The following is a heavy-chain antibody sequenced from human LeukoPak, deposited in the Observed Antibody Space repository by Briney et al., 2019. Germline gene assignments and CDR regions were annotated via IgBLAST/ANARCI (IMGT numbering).Heavy chain of an antibody. CDR2: INHSGST. CDR1: GGSFSGYY. CDR3: ARGPSSYSSGWLDY. V-gene: IGHV4-34*01. J-gene: IGHJ4*02. D-gene: IGHD6-19*01. Sequence: PSETLSLTCAVYGGSFSGYYWSWIRQPPGKGLEWIGEINHSGSTNYNPSLKSRVTISVDTSKNQFSLKLSSVTAADTAVYYCARGPSSYSSGWLDYWGQGTLVTVSS.